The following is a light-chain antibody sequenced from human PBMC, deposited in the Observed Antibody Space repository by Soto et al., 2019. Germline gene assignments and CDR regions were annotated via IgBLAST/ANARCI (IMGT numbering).Light chain of an antibody. CDR2: GAS. V-gene: IGKV3-20*01. J-gene: IGKJ2*01. CDR1: QSVSGSY. CDR3: QQRGNLPYT. Sequence: EIVLTQSPGTLSLSPGERATLSCRASQSVSGSYLDWFQQKPGQAPRLLIYGASSRATGIPDRFSGSGSGTDFTLTISRLEPEDFAVYYCQQRGNLPYTFGQGPSWRSN.